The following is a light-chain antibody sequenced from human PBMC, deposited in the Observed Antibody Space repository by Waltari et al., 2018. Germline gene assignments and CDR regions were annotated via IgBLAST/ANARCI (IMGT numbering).Light chain of an antibody. J-gene: IGKJ2*01. Sequence: DVVMTQSPLSLPVTLGQSASIPCRSSLSLVSGDGHTYLHWFHQRPGQSPRPLIYEIVVRDVGVPDRFSASGSGTEFTLKISRVEAEDVGVYYCMQGTHEPTFGQGTKLEIK. CDR2: EIV. CDR1: LSLVSGDGHTY. CDR3: MQGTHEPT. V-gene: IGKV2-30*01.